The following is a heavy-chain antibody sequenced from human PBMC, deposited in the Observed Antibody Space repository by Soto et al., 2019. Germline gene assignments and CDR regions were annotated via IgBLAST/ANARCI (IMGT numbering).Heavy chain of an antibody. Sequence: GGSLRLSCAASGFTFSDYYMSWIRQAPGKGLEWVSYIRSSGSTIYYADSVKGRFTISRDNAKNSLYLQMNSLRAEDTAVYYCARSHLYYDSSGYPDYWGQGTLVTVSS. J-gene: IGHJ4*02. CDR3: ARSHLYYDSSGYPDY. D-gene: IGHD3-22*01. CDR2: IRSSGSTI. V-gene: IGHV3-11*01. CDR1: GFTFSDYY.